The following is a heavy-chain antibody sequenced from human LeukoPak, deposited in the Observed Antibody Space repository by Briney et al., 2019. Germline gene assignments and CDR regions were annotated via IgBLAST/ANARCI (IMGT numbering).Heavy chain of an antibody. CDR3: ARDNGEWRLNWFDH. CDR1: GFNFDSYS. Sequence: GGSLRLSCAASGFNFDSYSMNWVRQAPGKGLDWVALIWDDGNNKYYADSVKGRFTISRDNSKNTLYLQMNSLRAEDTAVYYCARDNGEWRLNWFDHWGQGTLVTVSS. D-gene: IGHD2-8*01. CDR2: IWDDGNNK. V-gene: IGHV3-33*08. J-gene: IGHJ5*02.